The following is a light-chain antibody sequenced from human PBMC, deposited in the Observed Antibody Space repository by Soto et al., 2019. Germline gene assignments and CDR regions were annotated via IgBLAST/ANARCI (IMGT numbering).Light chain of an antibody. Sequence: EIVLTQSPATLSLSPGERATLSCRASQSVSSNLAWYQQKPGQAPRLLIYGASTRATGIPARFSGSGSGTEFTLTISSLQSEDVAVYYCQQYNNWPPWTFGQGTKVDIK. V-gene: IGKV3-15*01. CDR2: GAS. CDR3: QQYNNWPPWT. J-gene: IGKJ1*01. CDR1: QSVSSN.